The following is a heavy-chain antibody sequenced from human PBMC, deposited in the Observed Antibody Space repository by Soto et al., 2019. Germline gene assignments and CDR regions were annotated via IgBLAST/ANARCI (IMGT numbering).Heavy chain of an antibody. J-gene: IGHJ6*03. CDR1: GYTFTSYG. Sequence: ASVKVSCKASGYTFTSYGISWVRQAPGQGLEWMGWISAYNGNTNYAQKLQGRVTMTTNTSTSTANMKLSSLRSEDTVFFYCARGKRLRRIYSYYMDVGGKGTTVTVSS. CDR2: ISAYNGNT. CDR3: ARGKRLRRIYSYYMDV. D-gene: IGHD4-17*01. V-gene: IGHV1-18*01.